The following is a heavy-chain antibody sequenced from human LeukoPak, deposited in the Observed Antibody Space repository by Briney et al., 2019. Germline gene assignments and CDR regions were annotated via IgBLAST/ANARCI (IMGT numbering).Heavy chain of an antibody. V-gene: IGHV4-59*01. Sequence: SETLSLTCTVSGGSISSYYWSWIRQPPGKGLEWIRYIYYSGSTNYNPSLKSRVTISVDTSKNQFSLKLSSVTAADTAVYYCATLAGSIAARDYAFDIWGQGTMVTVSS. CDR2: IYYSGST. D-gene: IGHD6-6*01. CDR1: GGSISSYY. J-gene: IGHJ3*02. CDR3: ATLAGSIAARDYAFDI.